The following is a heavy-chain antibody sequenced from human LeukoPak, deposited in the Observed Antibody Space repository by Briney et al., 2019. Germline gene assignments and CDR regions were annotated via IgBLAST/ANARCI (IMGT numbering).Heavy chain of an antibody. CDR2: IWYDGSKE. CDR3: ARDLPVYCSGGSCYSGASDY. Sequence: GRSLRLSCAAFGFTFRSYGMHWVRLAPGKGLEWVAVIWYDGSKEYYADSVKGRFTISRDNSKNTLYLQMNSLRAEDTAVYYCARDLPVYCSGGSCYSGASDYWGQGTLVTVSS. J-gene: IGHJ4*02. V-gene: IGHV3-33*01. CDR1: GFTFRSYG. D-gene: IGHD2-15*01.